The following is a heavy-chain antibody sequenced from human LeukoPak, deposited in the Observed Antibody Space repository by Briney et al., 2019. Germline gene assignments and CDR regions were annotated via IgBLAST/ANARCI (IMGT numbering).Heavy chain of an antibody. CDR2: ISYDGSIK. CDR1: GFTFNSYG. CDR3: AKQDGDHYDSSGYRLDY. D-gene: IGHD3-22*01. J-gene: IGHJ4*02. V-gene: IGHV3-30*18. Sequence: GRSLRLSCAASGFTFNSYGMHWVRQAPGKGLEWVAFISYDGSIKDYADSVKGRFTISRDNSKNTLYLQMNSLRAEDTAVYYCAKQDGDHYDSSGYRLDYWGQGTLVTVSS.